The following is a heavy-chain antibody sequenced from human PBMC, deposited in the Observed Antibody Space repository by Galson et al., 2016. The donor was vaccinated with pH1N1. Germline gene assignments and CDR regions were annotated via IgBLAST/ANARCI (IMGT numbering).Heavy chain of an antibody. D-gene: IGHD6-13*01. CDR1: GFVFSDYW. Sequence: SLRLSCAASGFVFSDYWMHWVRRGPETGLEWVSRINSDSSFTRYTDSVKGRFTISRDNAKNTVYLQMNSLRAEDTAVYYCARSPYSINWYYSFWGHGILVTVSS. J-gene: IGHJ4*01. CDR2: INSDSSFT. V-gene: IGHV3-74*01. CDR3: ARSPYSINWYYSF.